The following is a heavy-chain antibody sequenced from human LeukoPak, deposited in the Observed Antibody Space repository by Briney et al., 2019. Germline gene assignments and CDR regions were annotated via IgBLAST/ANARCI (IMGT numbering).Heavy chain of an antibody. CDR3: AKGNNSLSFNFDY. V-gene: IGHV3-43*02. CDR2: VSGVGDTT. CDR1: GFHFLDFY. J-gene: IGHJ4*02. Sequence: GSLRLSCAASGFHFLDFYMLWVGRVPGRGREWVSLVSGVGDTTHYADSVKGRFSISRDNNKNSLFLQMNSLRVEDTAFYYCAKGNNSLSFNFDYWGQGALVTVSS. D-gene: IGHD2/OR15-2a*01.